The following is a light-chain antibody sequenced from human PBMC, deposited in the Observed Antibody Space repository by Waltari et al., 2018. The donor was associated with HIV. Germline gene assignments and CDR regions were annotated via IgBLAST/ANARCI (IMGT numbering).Light chain of an antibody. J-gene: IGKJ4*01. Sequence: EIVMTQSPGPLSVSPGEGASLSCRASQSVSTSLAGYQQKPGQTPTLIVYDASTRATGVPDRFSGGGSGTDFTLTISSLQSEDFAVYYCQQYKNWPLTFGGGTKVETK. CDR2: DAS. CDR3: QQYKNWPLT. CDR1: QSVSTS. V-gene: IGKV3D-15*01.